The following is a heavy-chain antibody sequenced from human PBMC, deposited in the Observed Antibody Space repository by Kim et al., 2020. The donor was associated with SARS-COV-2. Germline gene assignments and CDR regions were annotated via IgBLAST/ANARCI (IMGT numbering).Heavy chain of an antibody. Sequence: GESLKISCKGSGYSFTSYWISWVRQMPGKGLEWMGRIDPSDSYTNYSPSFEGHVTISGDKSISTAYLQWSRLKASDTAMYYCAGGGAHYYYGMDVWGQGTTVTVSS. V-gene: IGHV5-10-1*01. CDR3: AGGGAHYYYGMDV. CDR2: IDPSDSYT. D-gene: IGHD1-26*01. J-gene: IGHJ6*02. CDR1: GYSFTSYW.